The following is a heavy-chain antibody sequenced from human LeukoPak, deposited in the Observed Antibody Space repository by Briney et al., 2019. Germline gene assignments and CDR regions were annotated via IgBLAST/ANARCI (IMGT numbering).Heavy chain of an antibody. CDR3: ARETILSSSSRWNWFDP. V-gene: IGHV3-21*01. D-gene: IGHD6-6*01. J-gene: IGHJ5*02. CDR1: GFTFSSYG. CDR2: ISRSSSYT. Sequence: GGSLRLSCAASGFTFSSYGMNWVRQAPGEGLEWVSSISRSSSYTFYADSVKGRFTISRDNAKNSLYLQMNSLRAEDTAVYYCARETILSSSSRWNWFDPWGQGTLVTVSS.